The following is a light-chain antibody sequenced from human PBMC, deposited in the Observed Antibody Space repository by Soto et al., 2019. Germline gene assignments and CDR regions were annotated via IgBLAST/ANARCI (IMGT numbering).Light chain of an antibody. CDR3: QQYNGYPWT. J-gene: IGKJ1*01. CDR1: QGVSSN. CDR2: RAS. V-gene: IGKV3-15*01. Sequence: EIVMTQSPATLSVSPGERATLSCRASQGVSSNLAWYQQKPGQSPRLLIYRASTRATGVPARFSGSGSGTEFTLTISSLQPDDFATYYCQQYNGYPWTFGQGTKVEIK.